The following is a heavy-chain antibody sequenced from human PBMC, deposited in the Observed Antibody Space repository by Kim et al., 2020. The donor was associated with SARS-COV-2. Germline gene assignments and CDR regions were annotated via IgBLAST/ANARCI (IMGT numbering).Heavy chain of an antibody. CDR3: ARAGGNYDILTGYYPDYYYYYMDV. CDR1: GFTFSSYS. V-gene: IGHV3-21*01. J-gene: IGHJ6*03. Sequence: GGSLRLSCAASGFTFSSYSMNWVRQAPGKGLEWVSSISSSSSYIYYADSVKGRFTISRDNAKNSLYLQMNSLRAEDTAVYYCARAGGNYDILTGYYPDYYYYYMDVWGKGTTVTVSS. CDR2: ISSSSSYI. D-gene: IGHD3-9*01.